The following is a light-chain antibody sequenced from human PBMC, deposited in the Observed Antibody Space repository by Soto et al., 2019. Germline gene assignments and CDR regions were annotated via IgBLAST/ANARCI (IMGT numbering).Light chain of an antibody. CDR3: QVWDSSTDQNVV. V-gene: IGLV3-21*02. CDR2: DDS. Sequence: SYELTQPPSVSVAPGQTARITCGGNNIGTKSVHWYQQKPGQAPVLVVFDDSDRPSGNPERFSGSNSGNTATLTISRVEAGDEADYYCQVWDSSTDQNVVFGGGTQLTVL. CDR1: NIGTKS. J-gene: IGLJ2*01.